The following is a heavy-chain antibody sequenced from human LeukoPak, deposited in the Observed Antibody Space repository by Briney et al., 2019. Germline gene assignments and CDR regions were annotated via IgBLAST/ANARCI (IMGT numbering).Heavy chain of an antibody. D-gene: IGHD6-19*01. CDR3: ARDRKWLLPTYYFDY. J-gene: IGHJ4*02. Sequence: ASVKASCKASGYTFTGYYMHWVRQAPGQGLEWMGWINPNSGGTNYAQKFQGRVTMTRDTSISTAYMELSRLRSEDTAVYYCARDRKWLLPTYYFDYWGQGTLVTVSS. CDR2: INPNSGGT. CDR1: GYTFTGYY. V-gene: IGHV1-2*02.